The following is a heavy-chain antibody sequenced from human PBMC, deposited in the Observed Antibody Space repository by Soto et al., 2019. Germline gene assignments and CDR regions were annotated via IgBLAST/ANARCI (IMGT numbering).Heavy chain of an antibody. J-gene: IGHJ3*02. Sequence: ASVKVSCKASGYTFTGYYMHWVRQAPGQGLEWMGWINPNSGGTNYAQKFQGWVTMTRDTSISTAYMELSRLRSDDTAVYYCARVRRRITMIVVVNDDAFDIWDQGTMVTVSS. CDR3: ARVRRRITMIVVVNDDAFDI. CDR2: INPNSGGT. V-gene: IGHV1-2*04. D-gene: IGHD3-22*01. CDR1: GYTFTGYY.